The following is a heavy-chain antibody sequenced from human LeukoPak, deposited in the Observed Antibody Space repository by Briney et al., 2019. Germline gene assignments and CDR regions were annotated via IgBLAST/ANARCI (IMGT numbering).Heavy chain of an antibody. CDR1: GVSISSSSFF. V-gene: IGHV4-39*07. CDR3: ARGLEVRARVGYHYYMDV. J-gene: IGHJ6*03. Sequence: SETLSLTCTVSGVSISSSSFFWGWIRQPPGKGLEWIGAVYSENTYYNPSLKSRVSISVDTSKNQFSLTMSSVTAADTAVYFCARGLEVRARVGYHYYMDVWGKGTTVTVSS. D-gene: IGHD1-26*01. CDR2: VYSENT.